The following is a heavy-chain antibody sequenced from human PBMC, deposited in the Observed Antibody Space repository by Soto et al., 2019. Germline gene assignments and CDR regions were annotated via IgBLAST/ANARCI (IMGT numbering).Heavy chain of an antibody. CDR3: ARGVGELRFLGYYYGMDV. Sequence: SETLSRTCAVYGGSFSGYYWSWIRQPPGKGLEWIGEINHSGSTNYNPSLKSRVTISVDTSKNQFSLKLSSVTAADTAVYYCARGVGELRFLGYYYGMDVWGQGTTVTVSS. CDR2: INHSGST. J-gene: IGHJ6*02. V-gene: IGHV4-34*01. CDR1: GGSFSGYY. D-gene: IGHD3-3*01.